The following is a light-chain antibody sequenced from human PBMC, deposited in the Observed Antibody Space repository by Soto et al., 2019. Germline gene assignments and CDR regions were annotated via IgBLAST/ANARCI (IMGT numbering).Light chain of an antibody. J-gene: IGKJ4*01. CDR3: QQYKHYPLT. V-gene: IGKV1-16*02. Sequence: DLQMTQSPPSLSASVGDTITITCRASEDITTYVAWLQQKPGKAPRSLIHTASSLQRGVSSKFSGSGSGTHFTLTISSLQPEDFATYYCQQYKHYPLTFGGGTKVEIK. CDR1: EDITTY. CDR2: TAS.